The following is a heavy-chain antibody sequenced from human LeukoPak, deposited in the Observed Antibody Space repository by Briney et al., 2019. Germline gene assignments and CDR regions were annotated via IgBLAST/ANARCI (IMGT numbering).Heavy chain of an antibody. D-gene: IGHD2-15*01. V-gene: IGHV3-30*18. J-gene: IGHJ4*02. CDR2: ISYDGSNK. Sequence: GGSLRLSCAASGFTFSSYGMHWVRQAPGKGLEWVAVISYDGSNKYYADSVKGRFTIPRDNSKNTLYLQMNSLRAEDTAVYYCAKDPGDIVVVVATPDGPDYFGQGTLVTVSS. CDR1: GFTFSSYG. CDR3: AKDPGDIVVVVATPDGPDY.